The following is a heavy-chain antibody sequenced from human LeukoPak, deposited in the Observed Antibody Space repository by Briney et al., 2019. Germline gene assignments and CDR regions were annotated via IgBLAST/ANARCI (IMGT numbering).Heavy chain of an antibody. CDR3: ARERYSSGWSTVFDY. J-gene: IGHJ4*02. CDR2: INHSGST. V-gene: IGHV4-34*01. CDR1: GGAFSGYY. Sequence: SETLSLTCAVYGGAFSGYYWSWIRQPPGKGLEWIGEINHSGSTNYNPSLKSRVTISVDTSKNQFSLKLSSVTAADTAVYYCARERYSSGWSTVFDYWGQGTLVTVSS. D-gene: IGHD6-19*01.